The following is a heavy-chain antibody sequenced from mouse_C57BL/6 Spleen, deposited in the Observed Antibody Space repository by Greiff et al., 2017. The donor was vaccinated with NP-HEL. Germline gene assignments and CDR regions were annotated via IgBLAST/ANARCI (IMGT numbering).Heavy chain of an antibody. CDR1: GFTFSSYA. D-gene: IGHD2-5*01. CDR2: ISDGGSYT. J-gene: IGHJ2*01. Sequence: EVQLQESGGGLVKPGGSLKLSCAASGFTFSSYAMSWVRQTPEKRLEWVATISDGGSYTYYPDNVKGRFTISRDNAKNNLYLQMSHLKSEDTAMYYCARVDSNYFDYWGQGTTLTVSS. CDR3: ARVDSNYFDY. V-gene: IGHV5-4*01.